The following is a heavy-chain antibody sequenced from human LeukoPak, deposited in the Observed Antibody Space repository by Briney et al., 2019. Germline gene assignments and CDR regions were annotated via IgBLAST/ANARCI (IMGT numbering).Heavy chain of an antibody. CDR3: ARDGENWFDP. CDR2: IIPIFGTA. CDR1: GGTFSSYA. J-gene: IGHJ5*02. D-gene: IGHD4-17*01. Sequence: ASVKVSCKASGGTFSSYAISWVRQAPGQGLEWMGGIIPIFGTANYAQKFQGRVTITADESTSTAYMELSSLRSEDTAVYYCARDGENWFDPWGQGTLVTVSS. V-gene: IGHV1-69*13.